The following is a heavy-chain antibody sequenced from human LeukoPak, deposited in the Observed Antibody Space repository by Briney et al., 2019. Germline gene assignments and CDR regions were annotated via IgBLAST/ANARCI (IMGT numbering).Heavy chain of an antibody. CDR1: GYTFTSYY. J-gene: IGHJ4*02. CDR2: INPSGGST. D-gene: IGHD5-12*01. Sequence: ASVKVSCKASGYTFTSYYMHWVRQAPGQGLEWMGIINPSGGSTSYAQKFQGRVTMTRDTSTSTVYMELSSLRSEDTAVYYCARVYSGYVEEYYFDYWGQGTLVTVSS. V-gene: IGHV1-46*01. CDR3: ARVYSGYVEEYYFDY.